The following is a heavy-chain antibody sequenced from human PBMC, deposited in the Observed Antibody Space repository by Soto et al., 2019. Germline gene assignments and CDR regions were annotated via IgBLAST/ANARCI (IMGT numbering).Heavy chain of an antibody. CDR2: IIPVFGTP. CDR3: ARGDASKIVVTTYYGMDV. Sequence: QVQLVQSGAEVKKPGSSVKVSCKASGGSLSNYGISWVRQAPEQGLEWMGAIIPVFGTPNYAQKFQDRVTITADESTTTVYMEVRSLKAEDTAVYYCARGDASKIVVTTYYGMDVWGQGTTVTVSS. J-gene: IGHJ6*01. CDR1: GGSLSNYG. V-gene: IGHV1-69*12. D-gene: IGHD3-22*01.